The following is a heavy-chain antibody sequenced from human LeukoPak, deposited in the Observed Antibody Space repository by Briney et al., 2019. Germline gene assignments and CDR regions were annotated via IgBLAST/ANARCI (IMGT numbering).Heavy chain of an antibody. J-gene: IGHJ5*02. D-gene: IGHD3-22*01. V-gene: IGHV4-59*01. CDR2: IYYSGST. CDR3: ARGTYYYDSSGYYVPDPNQLNWFDP. CDR1: GGSISSYY. Sequence: SETLSLTCTVSGGSISSYYWSWIRQPPGKGLEWIGYIYYSGSTNYNPSLKSRVTISVDTSKNQFPLKLSSVTAADTAVYYCARGTYYYDSSGYYVPDPNQLNWFDPWGQGTLVTVSS.